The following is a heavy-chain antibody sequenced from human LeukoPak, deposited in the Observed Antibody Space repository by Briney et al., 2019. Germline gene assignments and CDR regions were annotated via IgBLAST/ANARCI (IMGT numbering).Heavy chain of an antibody. V-gene: IGHV3-30*04. CDR3: AKGLVGSSIADFFDY. CDR1: GFSFSSYA. D-gene: IGHD6-6*01. J-gene: IGHJ4*02. Sequence: PGGSLRLSCAASGFSFSSYAMHWVRQAPGKGLEWVALISYDGSNKKYADSVKGRFTISRDNSKNTLYLQMNSLRGEDMALYHCAKGLVGSSIADFFDYWGQGILVTVSS. CDR2: ISYDGSNK.